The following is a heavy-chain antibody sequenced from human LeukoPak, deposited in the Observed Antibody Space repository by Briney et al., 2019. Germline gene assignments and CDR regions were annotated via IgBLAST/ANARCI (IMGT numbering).Heavy chain of an antibody. J-gene: IGHJ4*02. D-gene: IGHD3-9*01. CDR3: ASTPDPYYYDILTGYPDS. Sequence: PGRPLRLSCAASGFTFSSYGMHWVRQAPGKGLEWVVVIWYDGSNKYYADSVKGRFTISRDNSKNTLYLQMNSLRAEDTAVYYCASTPDPYYYDILTGYPDSWGQGTLVTVSS. CDR2: IWYDGSNK. CDR1: GFTFSSYG. V-gene: IGHV3-33*01.